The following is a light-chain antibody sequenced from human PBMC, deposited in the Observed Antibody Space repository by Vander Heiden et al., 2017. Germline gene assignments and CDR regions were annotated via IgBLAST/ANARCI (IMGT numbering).Light chain of an antibody. CDR3: SSYTSSNTL. CDR1: SSDIRGHNS. CDR2: DVN. Sequence: QSPLTQPASVSGSPGQSITISCIGTSSDIRGHNSVSWYQQHPGKGPKLLIYDVNYRPSGVSNRFSGSKSGNTASLTISGLQAEDEADYFCSSYTSSNTLFGGGTKVTVL. J-gene: IGLJ2*01. V-gene: IGLV2-14*03.